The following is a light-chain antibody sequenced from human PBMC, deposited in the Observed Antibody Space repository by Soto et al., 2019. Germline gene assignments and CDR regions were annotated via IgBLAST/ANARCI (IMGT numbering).Light chain of an antibody. Sequence: DIQMTQSPSTLSASVGDRVTITCRASQSISSWLAWYQQNPGKAPKLLIYAASSLQSGVPSRFSGSGSGTDFTLTISRLEPEDFAVYYCQQYKTCGQGTKGDI. CDR2: AAS. J-gene: IGKJ1*01. V-gene: IGKV1-5*01. CDR1: QSISSW. CDR3: QQYKT.